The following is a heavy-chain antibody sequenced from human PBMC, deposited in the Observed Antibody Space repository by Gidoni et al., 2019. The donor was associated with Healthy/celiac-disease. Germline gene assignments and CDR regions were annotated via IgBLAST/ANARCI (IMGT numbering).Heavy chain of an antibody. CDR2: INHSGNT. Sequence: QVQLQQWRAGLLKPSETRSRTCAVYGGSFSGYYWSWIRPPPGKGLEWIGEINHSGNTNYNPSLKSRVTISVDTSKNQFSLKLSTVTAADTAVYYCARANGVVARGWFDPWGQGTLVTVSS. CDR1: GGSFSGYY. D-gene: IGHD2-15*01. V-gene: IGHV4-34*01. J-gene: IGHJ5*02. CDR3: ARANGVVARGWFDP.